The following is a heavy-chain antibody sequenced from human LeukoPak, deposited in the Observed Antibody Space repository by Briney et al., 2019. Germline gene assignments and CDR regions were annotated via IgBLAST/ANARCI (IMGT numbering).Heavy chain of an antibody. Sequence: ASVKVSCKASGYTFTSYGISWVRQAPGQGLEWMGWISAYNGNTNYAQKLQGRVTMTTDTSTSTAYMELRSLRSDDTAVYYCAGGGRDIVVVTAASSNYYYYYMDVWGKGTTVTVSS. CDR3: AGGGRDIVVVTAASSNYYYYYMDV. CDR2: ISAYNGNT. J-gene: IGHJ6*03. D-gene: IGHD2-2*01. CDR1: GYTFTSYG. V-gene: IGHV1-18*01.